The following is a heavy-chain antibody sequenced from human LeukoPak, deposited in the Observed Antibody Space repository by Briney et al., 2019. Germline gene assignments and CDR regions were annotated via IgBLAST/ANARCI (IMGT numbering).Heavy chain of an antibody. J-gene: IGHJ4*02. CDR1: GFTFSSYA. CDR2: ISSNGGST. V-gene: IGHV3-64*01. D-gene: IGHD3-22*01. Sequence: PGGSLRLSCAASGFTFSSYALHWVRQAPGKGLEYVSAISSNGGSTYYATSVEGRFTISRDNSKNTLYLQMGSLRAEDMAVYYCARTHHYDSSGYYYVPYYFDYWGQGTLVTVSS. CDR3: ARTHHYDSSGYYYVPYYFDY.